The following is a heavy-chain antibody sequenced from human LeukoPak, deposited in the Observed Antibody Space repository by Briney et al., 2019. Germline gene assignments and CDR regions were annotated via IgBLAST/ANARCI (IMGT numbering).Heavy chain of an antibody. CDR1: GYTFTRYG. V-gene: IGHV1-18*01. CDR3: ARDKVIASAGTPNWFDP. J-gene: IGHJ5*02. CDR2: TSAYDGET. D-gene: IGHD6-13*01. Sequence: ASVKVSCKASGYTFTRYGISWVRQAPGQGLEWLGWTSAYDGETNYEQKFQGRVTMTTDTPTSTAYMELRSLRSDDTAVYYCARDKVIASAGTPNWFDPWGQGTLVTVSS.